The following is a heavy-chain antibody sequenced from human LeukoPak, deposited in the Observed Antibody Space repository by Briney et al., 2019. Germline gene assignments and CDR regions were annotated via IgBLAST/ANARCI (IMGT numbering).Heavy chain of an antibody. CDR1: EFTFSNYA. V-gene: IGHV3-23*01. J-gene: IGHJ5*02. CDR3: ARGSINGSYDH. CDR2: ISGSGGST. Sequence: GGSLRLSCAASEFTFSNYAMNWVRQAPGKGLEWVSVISGSGGSTYYADSVKGRFTISRDNSKSTLYLQMNSLRADDTAVYYCARGSINGSYDHWGQGALVTVSS. D-gene: IGHD6-19*01.